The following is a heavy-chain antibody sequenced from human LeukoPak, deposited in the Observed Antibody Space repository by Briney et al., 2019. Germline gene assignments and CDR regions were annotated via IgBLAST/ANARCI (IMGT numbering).Heavy chain of an antibody. D-gene: IGHD5-24*01. J-gene: IGHJ4*02. CDR2: ISYDGSNK. V-gene: IGHV3-30*18. Sequence: PGGYLRLSWAASGFTFSSYGMPWVRQAPGKGLEWVAVISYDGSNKYYADSVKGRFTISRDNSKNTLYLQMNSLRAEDTAVYYCAKDRGGDGYNPLDYWGQGTLVTVSS. CDR3: AKDRGGDGYNPLDY. CDR1: GFTFSSYG.